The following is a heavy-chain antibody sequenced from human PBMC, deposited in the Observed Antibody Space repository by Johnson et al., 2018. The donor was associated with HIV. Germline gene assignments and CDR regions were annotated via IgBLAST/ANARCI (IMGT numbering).Heavy chain of an antibody. Sequence: QVQLLESGGGLVQPGRSLRLSCAASGFTFDDYAMHWVRQAPGKGLEWVAVISYDGSNKYYADSVKGRFTISRDNSKNTLYLRMNILRAEDTAVYYCAKERGKRWLHPRDAFDIWGQGQWSPSLQ. CDR1: GFTFDDYA. CDR3: AKERGKRWLHPRDAFDI. CDR2: ISYDGSNK. D-gene: IGHD5-24*01. J-gene: IGHJ3*02. V-gene: IGHV3-30*18.